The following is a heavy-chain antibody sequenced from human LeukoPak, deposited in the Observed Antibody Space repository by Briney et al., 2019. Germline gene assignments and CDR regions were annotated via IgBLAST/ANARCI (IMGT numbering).Heavy chain of an antibody. CDR2: ISYDGSNK. Sequence: GGSLRLSCAASGFTFSSYAMHWVRQAPGKGLEWGAVISYDGSNKYYADSVKGRFTISRDNSKNTLYLQMNSLRAEDTAVYYCARVRYNWNPLNDYWGQGTLVTVSS. V-gene: IGHV3-30*04. CDR3: ARVRYNWNPLNDY. D-gene: IGHD1-20*01. J-gene: IGHJ4*02. CDR1: GFTFSSYA.